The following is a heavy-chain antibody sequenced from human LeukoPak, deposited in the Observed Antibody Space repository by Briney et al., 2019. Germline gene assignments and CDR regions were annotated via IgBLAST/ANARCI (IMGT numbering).Heavy chain of an antibody. CDR3: AREGVLLWFGEFLAPDAFDI. CDR2: IYYSGST. Sequence: PSQTLSLTFTVSGGSISSAGYYWSWSRQPRGKGLDWIGYIYYSGSTYYTRSVKSRVTISVDTSKSQFSLTLSYVTAADTAVYYCAREGVLLWFGEFLAPDAFDIWGQGTMVTVSS. D-gene: IGHD3-10*01. CDR1: GGSISSAGYY. J-gene: IGHJ3*02. V-gene: IGHV4-31*03.